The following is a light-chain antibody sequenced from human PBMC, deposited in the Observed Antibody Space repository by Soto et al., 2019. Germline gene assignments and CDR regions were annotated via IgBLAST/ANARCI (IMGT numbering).Light chain of an antibody. CDR3: QRYETYSRT. CDR1: QFISTW. V-gene: IGKV1-5*01. CDR2: EAS. J-gene: IGKJ1*01. Sequence: DIPMTQSPSTLSASVGDRVTITCRANQFISTWVAWFQQKPGKAPRLLIHEASALESGVPSRFSGSGSGTEFTLSISSLQRDDFATYYCQRYETYSRTFGQGTKVEIK.